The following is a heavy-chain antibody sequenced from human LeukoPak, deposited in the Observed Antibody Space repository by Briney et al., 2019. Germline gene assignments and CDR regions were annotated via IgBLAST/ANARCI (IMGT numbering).Heavy chain of an antibody. V-gene: IGHV4-39*07. D-gene: IGHD3-10*01. Sequence: SETLSLTCTVSGGSISSSSYYWGWIRQPPGKGLEWIGEINHSGSTNYNPSLKSRVTISVDTSKNQFSLKLSSVTAADTAVYYCARVPYYYGSGSYGGNDYWGQGTLVTVSS. CDR3: ARVPYYYGSGSYGGNDY. J-gene: IGHJ4*02. CDR1: GGSISSSSYY. CDR2: INHSGST.